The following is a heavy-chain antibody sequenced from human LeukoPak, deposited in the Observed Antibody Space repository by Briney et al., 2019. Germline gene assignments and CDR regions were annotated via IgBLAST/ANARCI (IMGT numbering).Heavy chain of an antibody. D-gene: IGHD3-10*01. CDR1: GYTFTSYD. Sequence: VASVKVSCKASGYTFTSYDTNWVRQATGQGLEWVGWMNPNSGNTGYAQKFQDIVTMTRNTSISTAYMELSSLRSEDTAVYYCATSYYASGSMITWGQGTLVTVSS. CDR3: ATSYYASGSMIT. J-gene: IGHJ5*02. CDR2: MNPNSGNT. V-gene: IGHV1-8*01.